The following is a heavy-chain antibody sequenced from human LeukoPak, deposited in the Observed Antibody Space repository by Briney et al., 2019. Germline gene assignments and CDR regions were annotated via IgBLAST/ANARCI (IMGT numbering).Heavy chain of an antibody. J-gene: IGHJ4*02. CDR1: GYTFTSYG. CDR3: ARDHGSKGYYYFHY. CDR2: INAGNGNR. Sequence: ASVKDSCKASGYTFTSYGMRWVRPAPGQRLEWMGWINAGNGNRKYSQKFQGRVTITRDTSVSTAYMELSSMRSEDTAVYYCARDHGSKGYYYFHYWGQGALVTVSS. D-gene: IGHD2-15*01. V-gene: IGHV1-3*01.